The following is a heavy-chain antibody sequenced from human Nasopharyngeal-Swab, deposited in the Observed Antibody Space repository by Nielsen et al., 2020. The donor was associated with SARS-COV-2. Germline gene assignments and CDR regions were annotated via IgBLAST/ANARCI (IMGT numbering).Heavy chain of an antibody. CDR3: AKEGGGSGIDY. CDR2: ISYDGSNK. D-gene: IGHD3-10*01. Sequence: GGSLRLSCAASGFTFSSYGMHWVRQAPGKGLEWVAVISYDGSNKYYADSVKGRFTISRDNSKNTLYLQMNSLRAEGTAVYYCAKEGGGSGIDYWGQGTLVTVS. CDR1: GFTFSSYG. J-gene: IGHJ4*02. V-gene: IGHV3-30*18.